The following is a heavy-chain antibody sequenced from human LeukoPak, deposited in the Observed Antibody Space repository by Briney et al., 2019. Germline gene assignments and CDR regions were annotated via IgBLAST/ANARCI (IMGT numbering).Heavy chain of an antibody. Sequence: GGSLRLSCAASGFTFSSYGMHWVRQAPGKGLEWVAFIRYDGSNKYYADSVKDRFTISRDNSKNTLYLQMNSLRAEDTAVYYCVLPGLGGVIYWGQGTLVTVSS. V-gene: IGHV3-30*02. J-gene: IGHJ4*02. CDR1: GFTFSSYG. D-gene: IGHD3-16*01. CDR2: IRYDGSNK. CDR3: VLPGLGGVIY.